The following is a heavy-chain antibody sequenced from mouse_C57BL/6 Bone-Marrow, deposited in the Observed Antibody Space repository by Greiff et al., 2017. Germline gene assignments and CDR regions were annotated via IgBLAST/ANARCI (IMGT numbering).Heavy chain of an antibody. CDR3: AKPTVVATDIDY. D-gene: IGHD1-1*01. V-gene: IGHV5-9*01. Sequence: DVMLVESGGGLVKPGGSLKLSCAASGFTFSSYTMSWVRQTPEKRLEWVATIRGGGGNNYYPDSVKGRFTISRNNAKNTLYLQMSSLRSEDTALNDWAKPTVVATDIDYWGQGTTLTVSS. J-gene: IGHJ2*01. CDR1: GFTFSSYT. CDR2: IRGGGGNN.